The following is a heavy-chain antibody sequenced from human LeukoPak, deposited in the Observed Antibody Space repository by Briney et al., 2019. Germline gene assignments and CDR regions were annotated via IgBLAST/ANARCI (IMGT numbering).Heavy chain of an antibody. CDR1: GFTFSSYS. V-gene: IGHV3-21*04. CDR3: ARNWFDP. J-gene: IGHJ5*02. Sequence: GGSLRLSCAASGFTFSSYSMNWVRQAPGKGLEWVSSISSSSSYIYYADSVKGRFTISRDKSKNTVYLQMNSLRFGDTAMYYCARNWFDPWGQGTLVTVSS. CDR2: ISSSSSYI.